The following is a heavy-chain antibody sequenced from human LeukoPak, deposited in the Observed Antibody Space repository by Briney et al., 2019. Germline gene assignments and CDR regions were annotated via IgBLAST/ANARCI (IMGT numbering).Heavy chain of an antibody. V-gene: IGHV4-39*07. Sequence: SETLSLTCTVSGGSISSSSYYWGWIRQPPGKGLEWIGSIYSGSTYYNPSLKSRVTISVDRSKNQFSLKLSSVTAADTAVYYCARARADYDILTGYYVSHWFDPWGQGTLVTVSS. J-gene: IGHJ5*02. CDR1: GGSISSSSYY. CDR2: IYSGST. D-gene: IGHD3-9*01. CDR3: ARARADYDILTGYYVSHWFDP.